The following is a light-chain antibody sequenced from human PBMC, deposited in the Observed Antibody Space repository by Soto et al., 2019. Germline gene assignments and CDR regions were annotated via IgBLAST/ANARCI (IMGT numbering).Light chain of an antibody. J-gene: IGLJ2*01. CDR1: KLGDKY. CDR2: QDT. CDR3: QAWDITTVV. Sequence: SYELTQPPSVSVSPGQTATITCSGDKLGDKYAYLYQQKPGQSPVLVIYQDTKRPSGIPERFSGSNSGNTATLTISGTQAMDEADYFCQAWDITTVVFGGGTKLTVL. V-gene: IGLV3-1*01.